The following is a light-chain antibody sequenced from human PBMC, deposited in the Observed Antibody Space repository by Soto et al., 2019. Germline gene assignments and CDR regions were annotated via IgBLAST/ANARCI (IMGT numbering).Light chain of an antibody. V-gene: IGLV2-11*01. CDR1: SSDVGGCSY. CDR2: DVS. CDR3: CSYSGRYTSV. J-gene: IGLJ1*01. Sequence: QSVLTQPRSVSGSPGQSVTISCTGTSSDVGGCSYVSWYQQYPGKAPKLILYDVSQRPSGVPDRFSGSKSGNTASLTISGLLAEDEAVFYCCSYSGRYTSVFGTGTKVTVL.